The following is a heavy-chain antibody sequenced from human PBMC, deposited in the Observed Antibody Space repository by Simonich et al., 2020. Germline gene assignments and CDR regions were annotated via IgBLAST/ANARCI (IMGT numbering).Heavy chain of an antibody. D-gene: IGHD6-6*01. V-gene: IGHV1-2*02. J-gene: IGHJ6*03. CDR2: INPNSGGK. Sequence: QVQLVQSGAEVKKPGASVKVSCKASGYTFTGYYMHWVRQAPGQGLEWMGWINPNSGGKNYAQKFQRRVTMTRDTSISTAYMELSRLRSDDTAVYYCARDRAARYYYYYYMDVWGKGTTVTVSS. CDR1: GYTFTGYY. CDR3: ARDRAARYYYYYYMDV.